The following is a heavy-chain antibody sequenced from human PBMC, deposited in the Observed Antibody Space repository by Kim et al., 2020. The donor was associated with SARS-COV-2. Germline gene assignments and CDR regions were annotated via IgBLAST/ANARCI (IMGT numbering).Heavy chain of an antibody. J-gene: IGHJ4*02. Sequence: RKSRVTISGDTSKNQFALKLSSVPAADTAVYYCARHRREWLQTIPSYFDYWGQGTLVTVSS. D-gene: IGHD5-12*01. CDR3: ARHRREWLQTIPSYFDY. V-gene: IGHV4-39*01.